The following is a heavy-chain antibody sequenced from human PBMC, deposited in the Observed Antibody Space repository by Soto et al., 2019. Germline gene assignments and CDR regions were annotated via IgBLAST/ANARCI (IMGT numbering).Heavy chain of an antibody. J-gene: IGHJ3*02. CDR2: IAGTSYYT. D-gene: IGHD6-25*01. CDR1: GFTFSDYY. V-gene: IGHV3-11*05. Sequence: QVQLVESGGGLVEPGGSLRLSCGASGFTFSDYYMTWIRQAPGKGLEWVSYIAGTSYYTNYADSVKGRFIISRDNAKSSLYLQMKSLRAEDTAVYYCARAKSSGSDDAFDIWGQGTVVTVSS. CDR3: ARAKSSGSDDAFDI.